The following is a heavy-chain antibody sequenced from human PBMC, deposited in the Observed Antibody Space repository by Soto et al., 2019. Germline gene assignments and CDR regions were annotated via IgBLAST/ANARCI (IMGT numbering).Heavy chain of an antibody. J-gene: IGHJ5*02. V-gene: IGHV4-31*03. CDR1: GGSISSGGYY. Sequence: QVQLQESGPGLVKPSQTLSLTCTVSGGSISSGGYYWSWIRQHPGKGLEWIGYIYYSGSTYYNPSLKSRVTISVDTAKNQFSRKLSSVTAADTAVYYCARGFGSSWYDGWFDPWGQGTLVTVSS. CDR2: IYYSGST. CDR3: ARGFGSSWYDGWFDP. D-gene: IGHD6-13*01.